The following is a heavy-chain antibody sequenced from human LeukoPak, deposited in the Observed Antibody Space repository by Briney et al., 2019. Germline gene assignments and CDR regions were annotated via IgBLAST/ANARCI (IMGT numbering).Heavy chain of an antibody. CDR1: GFTFSNYW. D-gene: IGHD3-10*01. V-gene: IGHV3-74*01. CDR2: ISPDGKDT. J-gene: IGHJ5*02. CDR3: ARDSRARRFGEFLSRAAQYNWFDP. Sequence: PGGSLRLSCAASGFTFSNYWIYCVRQVPGKGLVCVSRISPDGKDTSHTDSVKGRFTISRDNAKNMLYLQMNTLRAEDTAVYYCARDSRARRFGEFLSRAAQYNWFDPWGQGTLVTVSS.